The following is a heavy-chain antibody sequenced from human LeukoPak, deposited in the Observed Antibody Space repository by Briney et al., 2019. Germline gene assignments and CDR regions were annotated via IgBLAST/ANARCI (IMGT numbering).Heavy chain of an antibody. CDR1: GFTFRSHW. J-gene: IGHJ4*02. V-gene: IGHV3-21*01. Sequence: GGSLRLSCVASGFTFRSHWMHWVRQAPGKGLEWVSSISSSSSYIYYADSVKGRFTISRDNAKNSLYLQMNSLRAEDTAVYYCASGYSGYDSGDYWGQGTLVTVSS. CDR2: ISSSSSYI. CDR3: ASGYSGYDSGDY. D-gene: IGHD5-12*01.